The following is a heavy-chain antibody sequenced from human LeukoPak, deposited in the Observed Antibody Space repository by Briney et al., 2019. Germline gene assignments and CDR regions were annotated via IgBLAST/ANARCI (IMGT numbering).Heavy chain of an antibody. CDR1: GYSFISYY. V-gene: IGHV1-46*01. CDR3: ARGAQTAVVGSLVDY. D-gene: IGHD3-10*01. CDR2: INPSGGNT. J-gene: IGHJ4*02. Sequence: ASVKVSCKASGYSFISYYVHWVRQAPGQGLEWLGTINPSGGNTKYAQKFQGRVSLTRNTSTSIVYLELNNLRSEDTADYFCARGAQTAVVGSLVDYWGQGTLVTVSS.